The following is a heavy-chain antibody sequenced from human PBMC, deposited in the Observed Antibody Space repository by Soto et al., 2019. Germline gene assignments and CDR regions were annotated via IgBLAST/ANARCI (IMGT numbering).Heavy chain of an antibody. CDR2: IWYDGSNK. CDR1: GFTFSSYG. D-gene: IGHD2-15*01. CDR3: ARDRPLYCSGGSCWDYYYGMDV. Sequence: GGSLRLSCAASGFTFSSYGMHWVRQAPGKGLEWVAVIWYDGSNKYYADSVKGRFTISRDNSKNTLYLQMNSLRAEDTAVYYCARDRPLYCSGGSCWDYYYGMDVWGQGTTVTVSS. J-gene: IGHJ6*02. V-gene: IGHV3-33*01.